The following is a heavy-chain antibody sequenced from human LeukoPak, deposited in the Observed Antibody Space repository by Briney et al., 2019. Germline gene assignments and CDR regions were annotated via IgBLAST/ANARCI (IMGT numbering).Heavy chain of an antibody. J-gene: IGHJ4*02. D-gene: IGHD3-10*01. CDR1: GYTFTIYG. CDR3: ARVEYYGSGSYYPIDY. CDR2: ISAYNGNT. V-gene: IGHV1-18*01. Sequence: GASVTVSCKASGYTFTIYGISWVRQAPGQGLEWMGWISAYNGNTNYAQKLQGRVTMTTDTSTSTAYMELRSLRSDDTAVYYCARVEYYGSGSYYPIDYWGQGTLVTVSP.